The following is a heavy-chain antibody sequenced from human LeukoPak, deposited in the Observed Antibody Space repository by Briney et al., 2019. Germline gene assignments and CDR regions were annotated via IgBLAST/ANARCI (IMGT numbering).Heavy chain of an antibody. Sequence: QPGGSLRLSCSASGFSFSSYEMNWVRQAPGKGLEWISYITGSSDGKYYADSVKGRFTISRDNAKNSLFLQMNTLRADDTAVYYCAKESTVTPGNVNWFDPWGRGTLVTVSS. CDR1: GFSFSSYE. J-gene: IGHJ5*02. CDR2: ITGSSDGK. CDR3: AKESTVTPGNVNWFDP. V-gene: IGHV3-48*03. D-gene: IGHD4-17*01.